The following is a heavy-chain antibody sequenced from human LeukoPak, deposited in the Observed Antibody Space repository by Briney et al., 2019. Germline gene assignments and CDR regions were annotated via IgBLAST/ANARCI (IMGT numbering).Heavy chain of an antibody. D-gene: IGHD3-16*02. V-gene: IGHV1-3*03. Sequence: ASVKVSCKASGYTFTTYSIHWVRQAPGQRLEWMGWINPGNGNTKYLQDFQGRVTITRDTSASTAYMELSSLRSEDMAVYYCARDRGGYDYVWGTYRFGYFDYWGQGTLVTVSS. CDR3: ARDRGGYDYVWGTYRFGYFDY. CDR1: GYTFTTYS. CDR2: INPGNGNT. J-gene: IGHJ4*02.